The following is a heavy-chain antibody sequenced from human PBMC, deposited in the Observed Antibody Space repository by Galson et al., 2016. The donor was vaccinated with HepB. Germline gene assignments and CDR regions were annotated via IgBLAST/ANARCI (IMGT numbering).Heavy chain of an antibody. Sequence: SVKVSCKTSGYTFSNFVIVWVRQAPGQGLEWMGWISAYNGDTSYAQNLQDRVTMTTDTSTTTAYMELRSLRSDDTAGYYCTKALGVWGQGTTVTVSS. J-gene: IGHJ6*02. CDR3: TKALGV. CDR1: GYTFSNFV. CDR2: ISAYNGDT. V-gene: IGHV1-18*01. D-gene: IGHD3-16*01.